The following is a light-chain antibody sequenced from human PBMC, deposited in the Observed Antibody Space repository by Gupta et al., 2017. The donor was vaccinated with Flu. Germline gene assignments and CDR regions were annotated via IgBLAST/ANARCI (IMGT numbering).Light chain of an antibody. CDR3: AAYDDSLSGVV. J-gene: IGLJ2*01. CDR2: RND. V-gene: IGLV1-47*01. Sequence: QSVLPPPPSASGPPGLRVTITCSGSSSNVGSNYLYWYQQLPGAAPKLLICRNDQRPSGVPGRFSGTKSGTSASLASSGLRAEDEADYYCAAYDDSLSGVVLGGGTKLTVL. CDR1: SSNVGSNY.